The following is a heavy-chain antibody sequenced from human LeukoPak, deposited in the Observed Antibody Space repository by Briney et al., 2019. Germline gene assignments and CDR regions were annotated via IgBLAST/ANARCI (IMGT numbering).Heavy chain of an antibody. Sequence: PSETLSLTCTVSGGSISSSSYYWGWIRQPPGKGLEWIGSIYYSGSTYYNPSLKSRVTISVDTSKNQFSLKLSSVTAADTAVYYCARAVVVVPAARWGTFFDPWGQGTLVTVSS. V-gene: IGHV4-39*07. CDR1: GGSISSSSYY. D-gene: IGHD2-2*01. CDR2: IYYSGST. CDR3: ARAVVVVPAARWGTFFDP. J-gene: IGHJ5*02.